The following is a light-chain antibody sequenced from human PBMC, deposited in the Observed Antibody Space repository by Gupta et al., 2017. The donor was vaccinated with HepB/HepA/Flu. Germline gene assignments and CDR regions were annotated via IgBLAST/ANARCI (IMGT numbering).Light chain of an antibody. CDR3: QSYDSSRSGWV. J-gene: IGLJ3*02. Sequence: QSVLTQPPSVSGAPGQRVTISCTGSSSNIGAGYDVHWYQQLPGTAPKHLIYGNSNRPSGVPDRCSGSKSGTSASLAITGLQAEDEADYYCQSYDSSRSGWVFGGGTKLTVL. CDR1: SSNIGAGYD. CDR2: GNS. V-gene: IGLV1-40*01.